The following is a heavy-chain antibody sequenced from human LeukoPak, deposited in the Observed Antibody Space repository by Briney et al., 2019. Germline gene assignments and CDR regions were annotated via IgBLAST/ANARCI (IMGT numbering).Heavy chain of an antibody. CDR3: ARQGRYFDPHAFDP. Sequence: KSSETLSLTCTVSGGSISDYYWTWIRQPPGKGLEWIGYIYYSGSTNYNPSLKSRVTISVDTSKNQFSLKLTSVTAADTAVYYCARQGRYFDPHAFDPWGQGTLVTVSS. V-gene: IGHV4-59*08. D-gene: IGHD3-9*01. CDR2: IYYSGST. CDR1: GGSISDYY. J-gene: IGHJ5*02.